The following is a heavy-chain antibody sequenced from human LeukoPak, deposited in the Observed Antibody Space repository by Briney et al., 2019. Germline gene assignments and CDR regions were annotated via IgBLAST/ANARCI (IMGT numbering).Heavy chain of an antibody. Sequence: ASVKVSCKASGYTFTSYAIYWVRQAPGQRLEWMGWINAGNGNRKYSQKFQDRVTITREPSATTAYMELNSLTSEDTAVYYCARVSDDSGWNFDYWGQGTLVTVSS. D-gene: IGHD6-19*01. CDR1: GYTFTSYA. CDR3: ARVSDDSGWNFDY. CDR2: INAGNGNR. V-gene: IGHV1-3*01. J-gene: IGHJ4*02.